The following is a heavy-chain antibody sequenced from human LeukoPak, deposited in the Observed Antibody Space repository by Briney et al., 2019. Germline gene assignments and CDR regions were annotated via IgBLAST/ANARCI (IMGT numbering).Heavy chain of an antibody. J-gene: IGHJ4*02. Sequence: PGGSLGLSCAASGFTFSSYEMNWVRQAPGKGLEWVSYISSSGSTIYYADSVKGRFTISRDNAKNSLYLQMNSLRAEDTAVYYCAREGDYYDSSGYFKWTDWGQGTLVTVSS. CDR2: ISSSGSTI. V-gene: IGHV3-48*03. CDR1: GFTFSSYE. CDR3: AREGDYYDSSGYFKWTD. D-gene: IGHD3-22*01.